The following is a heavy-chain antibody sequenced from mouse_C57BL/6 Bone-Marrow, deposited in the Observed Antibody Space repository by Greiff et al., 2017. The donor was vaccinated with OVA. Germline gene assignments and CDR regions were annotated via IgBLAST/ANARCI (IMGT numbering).Heavy chain of an antibody. J-gene: IGHJ2*01. CDR2: IDPETGGT. D-gene: IGHD2-12*01. CDR3: TKRLENYYFDY. V-gene: IGHV1-15*01. Sequence: VQLQPSWAELVRPGASVTLSCKASGYTFTDYEMHWVKQTPVHGLEWIGAIDPETGGTAYNQKFKGKAILTADKSSSTAYMELRSLTSEDAAVYYCTKRLENYYFDYWGQGTTLTVSS. CDR1: GYTFTDYE.